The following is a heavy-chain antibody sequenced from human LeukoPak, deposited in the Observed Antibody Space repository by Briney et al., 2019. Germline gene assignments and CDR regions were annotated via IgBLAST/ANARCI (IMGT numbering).Heavy chain of an antibody. D-gene: IGHD3-3*01. CDR2: INPNSGGT. CDR3: ARQVSLRFLEWFKENWFDP. J-gene: IGHJ5*02. CDR1: GYTFTGYY. V-gene: IGHV1-2*06. Sequence: ASVKVSCKASGYTFTGYYMHWVRQAPGQGLEWMGRINPNSGGTNYAQKLQGRVTMTTDTSTSTAYMELRSLRSDDTAVYYCARQVSLRFLEWFKENWFDPWGQGTLVTVSS.